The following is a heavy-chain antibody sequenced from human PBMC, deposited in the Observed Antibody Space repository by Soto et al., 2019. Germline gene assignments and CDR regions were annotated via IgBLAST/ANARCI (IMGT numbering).Heavy chain of an antibody. Sequence: SETLSLTCTVSGGSISSSSYYWGWIRQPPGKGLEWIGSIYYSGSTYYNPSLKSRVTISVDTSKNQFSLKLSSVTAADTAVYYCARLPNNWNYRPNWFDPWGQGTLVTVS. V-gene: IGHV4-39*01. CDR2: IYYSGST. CDR1: GGSISSSSYY. CDR3: ARLPNNWNYRPNWFDP. D-gene: IGHD1-7*01. J-gene: IGHJ5*02.